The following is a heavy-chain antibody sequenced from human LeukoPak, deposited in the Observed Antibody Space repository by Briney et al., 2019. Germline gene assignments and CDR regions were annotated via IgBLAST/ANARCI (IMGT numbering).Heavy chain of an antibody. Sequence: GGSLRLSCVASGFTFSTYNMNWVCQAPGKGLEWVSFIDASGNYIQYADSMKGRFTISRDNAQNSLFLQLNSLRVEDTAVYYCARDKGVAIRAYDIWGQGTMVTVSS. CDR1: GFTFSTYN. J-gene: IGHJ3*02. V-gene: IGHV3-21*06. CDR2: IDASGNYI. CDR3: ARDKGVAIRAYDI. D-gene: IGHD3-22*01.